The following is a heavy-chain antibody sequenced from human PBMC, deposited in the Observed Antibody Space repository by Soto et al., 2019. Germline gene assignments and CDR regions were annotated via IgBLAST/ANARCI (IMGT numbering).Heavy chain of an antibody. J-gene: IGHJ6*03. V-gene: IGHV6-1*01. CDR1: GDSVSSNSAG. CDR3: ARGSWDDVSGHYYMDV. D-gene: IGHD1-1*01. Sequence: QVPLQLSGPGLVTPSQTLSLTCAISGDSVSSNSAGWNWIRQTPSRGLEWLGRTYYRSKWYFNYAVSVESRITIHPATSKNQFSLQLSSVTPDDTAVYYCARGSWDDVSGHYYMDVWGKGTTVTVSS. CDR2: TYYRSKWYF.